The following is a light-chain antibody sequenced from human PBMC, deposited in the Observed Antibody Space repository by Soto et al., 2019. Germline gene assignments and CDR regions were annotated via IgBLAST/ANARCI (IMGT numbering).Light chain of an antibody. V-gene: IGLV1-40*01. Sequence: QALVTQPPSVSGAPGQRVSISCTGSSSNIGAGYDVHWYQHLPGTAPKLLIYYNTNRPSGVPDRFSGSKSGTSASLAITGLQAEDEAYYYCQSYDSSLSGVVFGGGTKLTVL. CDR3: QSYDSSLSGVV. CDR1: SSNIGAGYD. J-gene: IGLJ2*01. CDR2: YNT.